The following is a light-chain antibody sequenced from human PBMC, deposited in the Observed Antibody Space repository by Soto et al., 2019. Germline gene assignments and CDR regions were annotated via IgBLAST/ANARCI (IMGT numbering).Light chain of an antibody. CDR1: QSLLHSDGRTY. CDR3: LQKIQPPLT. J-gene: IGKJ4*02. V-gene: IGKV2D-29*01. CDR2: AAS. Sequence: DIVMTQTPLSLSVTPGQPASISCKSSQSLLHSDGRTYLYWYLQRPGQPPQLLIYAASNRFSGVXDXXSGSGSRTDFTLKISRVEAEDVGIYDCLQKIQPPLTCGGGTKVEIK.